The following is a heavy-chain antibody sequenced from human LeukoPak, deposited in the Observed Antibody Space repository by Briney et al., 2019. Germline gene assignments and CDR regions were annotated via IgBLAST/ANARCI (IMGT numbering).Heavy chain of an antibody. CDR3: ACLTTADAFDI. J-gene: IGHJ3*02. V-gene: IGHV4-61*01. CDR2: IYDSGST. Sequence: SETLSLTCTVSGGSISSGSYYWSWIRQPPGKGLEWIGYIYDSGSTNYNPPLKSRVTISVDTSKNQFSLKLSSVTAADTAVYYCACLTTADAFDIWGQGTMVTVSS. D-gene: IGHD3-22*01. CDR1: GGSISSGSYY.